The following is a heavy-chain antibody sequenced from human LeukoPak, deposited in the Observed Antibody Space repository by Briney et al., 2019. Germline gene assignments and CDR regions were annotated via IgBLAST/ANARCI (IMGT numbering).Heavy chain of an antibody. Sequence: SETLSLTCTVSDGSISSHYWSWVRQPPGKDLEWLGYIYYRGNTNYNPSLKSRVTISVDTSKNQLSLKLISVTAADTAVYYCARAVRAVAGFWDYWGQGTLATASS. CDR2: IYYRGNT. J-gene: IGHJ4*02. CDR3: ARAVRAVAGFWDY. CDR1: DGSISSHY. V-gene: IGHV4-59*11. D-gene: IGHD6-19*01.